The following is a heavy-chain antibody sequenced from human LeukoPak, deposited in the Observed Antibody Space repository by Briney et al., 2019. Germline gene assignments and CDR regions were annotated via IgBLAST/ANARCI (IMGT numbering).Heavy chain of an antibody. V-gene: IGHV3-23*01. J-gene: IGHJ4*02. Sequence: GGSLRLSCAASGFTFSSYAMSWGRQAPGKGLEWVSAISGSGGSTYYADSVKGRFTISRDNSKNTLYLQMNSLRAEDTAVYYCAKDMDYGDYSHTVDYWGQGTLVTVSS. D-gene: IGHD4-17*01. CDR3: AKDMDYGDYSHTVDY. CDR1: GFTFSSYA. CDR2: ISGSGGST.